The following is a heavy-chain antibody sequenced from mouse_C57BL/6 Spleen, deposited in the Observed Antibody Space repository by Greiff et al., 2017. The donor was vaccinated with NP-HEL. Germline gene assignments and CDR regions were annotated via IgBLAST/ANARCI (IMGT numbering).Heavy chain of an antibody. D-gene: IGHD2-1*01. CDR1: GFSLTSYG. V-gene: IGHV2-5*01. J-gene: IGHJ4*01. CDR2: IWRGGST. CDR3: AKRDGNYENAMDY. Sequence: VQLQESGPGLVQPSQSLSITCTVSGFSLTSYGVHWVRQSPGKGLEWLGVIWRGGSTDYNAAFMSRLSITKDNSKSQVFFKMNSLQADDTAIYYCAKRDGNYENAMDYWGQGTSVTVSS.